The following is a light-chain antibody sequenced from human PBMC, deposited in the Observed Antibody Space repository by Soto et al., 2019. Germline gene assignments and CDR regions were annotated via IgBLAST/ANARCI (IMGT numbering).Light chain of an antibody. Sequence: DVVMTQSPLSLPVTLGQPASVSXRSSQSLLYSDGNTYLDWFXQRPXXXTRSXXXKFXNRDSGVPDRFRGSGSGNDFTLKISRVEAEEVGVYYCMQGTHWPPSTFGQGTRLEIK. J-gene: IGKJ5*01. V-gene: IGKV2-30*01. CDR2: KFX. CDR1: QSLLYSDGNTY. CDR3: MQGTHWPPST.